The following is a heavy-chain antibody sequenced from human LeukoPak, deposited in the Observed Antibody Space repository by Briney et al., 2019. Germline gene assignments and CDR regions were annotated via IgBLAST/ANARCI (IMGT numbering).Heavy chain of an antibody. J-gene: IGHJ3*02. CDR1: GFTVSTNY. V-gene: IGHV3-53*01. CDR2: MYAGGNT. Sequence: GGSLRLSCTASGFTVSTNYMNWVRQAPGKGLEWVSLMYAGGNTYYADSVAGRFTISRDTSKSTLYLQMNSLRVEDTAVYYCARGAAAGMGGHDAFDIWGQGTMVTVSS. D-gene: IGHD6-13*01. CDR3: ARGAAAGMGGHDAFDI.